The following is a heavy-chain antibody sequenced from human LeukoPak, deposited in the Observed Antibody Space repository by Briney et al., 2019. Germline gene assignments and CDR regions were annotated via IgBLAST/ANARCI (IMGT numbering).Heavy chain of an antibody. CDR2: IQYDGSYK. V-gene: IGHV3-30*19. D-gene: IGHD3-10*01. Sequence: GGSLRLSCAASGFTFSSYGMYWVRQAPGKGLEWVALIQYDGSYKYYSDSVKGRFTISRDNSKNMVYLQMNSLRAEDTAVYYCARFMVRGASFDYWGQGTLVTVSS. J-gene: IGHJ4*02. CDR1: GFTFSSYG. CDR3: ARFMVRGASFDY.